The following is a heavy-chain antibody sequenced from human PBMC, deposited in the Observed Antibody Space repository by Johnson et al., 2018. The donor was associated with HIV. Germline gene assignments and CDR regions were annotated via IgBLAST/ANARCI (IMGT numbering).Heavy chain of an antibody. CDR1: GFTFSSYA. V-gene: IGHV3-30-3*01. Sequence: QMQLVESGGGVVQPGRSLRLSCAASGFTFSSYAMHWVRQAPGKGLEWVAVISYAGSNKYYADSVTGRFTISRDNSNNTLYLQMNSLRAEDTAVYYCARDTSGEGRAFDIWGQGTMVTVSS. CDR2: ISYAGSNK. J-gene: IGHJ3*02. CDR3: ARDTSGEGRAFDI. D-gene: IGHD3-10*01.